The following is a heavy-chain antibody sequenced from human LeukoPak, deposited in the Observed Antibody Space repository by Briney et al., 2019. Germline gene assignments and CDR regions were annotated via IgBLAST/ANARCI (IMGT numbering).Heavy chain of an antibody. Sequence: SVKVSCKASGGTFSSYAISWVRQAPGQGLEWMGGIIPIFGTANYAQKFQGRVTITADESTSTVYMELSSLRSEDTAVYYCARDPAYYDFWSGPDYWGQGTLVTVSS. CDR1: GGTFSSYA. V-gene: IGHV1-69*13. J-gene: IGHJ4*02. CDR2: IIPIFGTA. CDR3: ARDPAYYDFWSGPDY. D-gene: IGHD3-3*01.